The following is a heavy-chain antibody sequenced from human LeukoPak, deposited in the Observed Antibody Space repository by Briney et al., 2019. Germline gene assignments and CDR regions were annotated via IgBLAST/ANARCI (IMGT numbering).Heavy chain of an antibody. CDR2: VSPAYGRT. CDR3: TKDRAGFPLHGSDY. V-gene: IGHV3-23*01. D-gene: IGHD2-15*01. J-gene: IGHJ4*02. Sequence: GGSLRLSCSASGFSFNNYAMSWIRQAPGKGLTWVSLVSPAYGRTYYADSVKGRFTISRDNSNNMLSLYMSSLRADDTAVYYCTKDRAGFPLHGSDYWGQGTLVTVSS. CDR1: GFSFNNYA.